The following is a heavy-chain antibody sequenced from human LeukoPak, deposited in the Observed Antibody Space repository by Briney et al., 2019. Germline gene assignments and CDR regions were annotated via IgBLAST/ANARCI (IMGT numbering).Heavy chain of an antibody. V-gene: IGHV1-2*06. Sequence: ASVKVSCKASGYTFTGHYIHWVRQAPGQGLEWMGRIIPNSGDTKYAQKFQGRVTMTRDTSISTAYMELSRLRSDDTAVYYCARERTISANWFDPWGQGTLVTVSS. CDR1: GYTFTGHY. D-gene: IGHD3-3*01. CDR2: IIPNSGDT. J-gene: IGHJ5*02. CDR3: ARERTISANWFDP.